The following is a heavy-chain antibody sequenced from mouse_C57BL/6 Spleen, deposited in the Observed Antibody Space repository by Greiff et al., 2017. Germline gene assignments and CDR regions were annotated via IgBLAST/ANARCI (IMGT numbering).Heavy chain of an antibody. V-gene: IGHV1-26*01. J-gene: IGHJ1*03. D-gene: IGHD1-1*02. Sequence: VQLQQSGPELVKPGASVKISCKASGYTFTDYYMNWVKQSHGKSLEWIGDINPNNGGTSYNQKFKGKATLTVDKSSSTAYMELRSLTSEDSAVYYCARPYTPRGYWYFDVWGTGTTVTVSS. CDR3: ARPYTPRGYWYFDV. CDR1: GYTFTDYY. CDR2: INPNNGGT.